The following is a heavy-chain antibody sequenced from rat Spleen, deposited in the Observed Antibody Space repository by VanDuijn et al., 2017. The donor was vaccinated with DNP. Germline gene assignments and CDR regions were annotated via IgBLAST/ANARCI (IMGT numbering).Heavy chain of an antibody. J-gene: IGHJ3*01. Sequence: EVQLVESGGDLVQPGWSLKLSCVASGFTFNNYWMTWIRQVPGKGLEWVASSTRSGGSSYYPDAVRGRFTLSRDIAKNTLYLQMNSLRSEDTATYYCAIYYYSGDNWFAYWGQGTLVTVTS. CDR2: STRSGGSS. D-gene: IGHD1-1*01. CDR3: AIYYYSGDNWFAY. V-gene: IGHV5-31*01. CDR1: GFTFNNYW.